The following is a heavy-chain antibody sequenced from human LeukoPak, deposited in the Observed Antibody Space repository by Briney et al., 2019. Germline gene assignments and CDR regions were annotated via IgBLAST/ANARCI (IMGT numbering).Heavy chain of an antibody. CDR1: GFTFSSYW. CDR2: IKQDGSEK. Sequence: GGSLRLSCAASGFTFSSYWMSWVRQAPGKGLEWVANIKQDGSEKYYVDSVKGRFTISRDNSKNTLYLQMSSLRAEDAAVYYCAKDRGVIRPFDYWGQGTLVTVSS. D-gene: IGHD3-10*01. CDR3: AKDRGVIRPFDY. V-gene: IGHV3-7*03. J-gene: IGHJ4*02.